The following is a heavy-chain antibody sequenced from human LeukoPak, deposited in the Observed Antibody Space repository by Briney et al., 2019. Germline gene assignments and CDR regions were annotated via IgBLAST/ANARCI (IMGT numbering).Heavy chain of an antibody. CDR3: ARTLLDLVLLDYYYGMDV. D-gene: IGHD6-13*01. CDR1: GGTFSSYA. Sequence: ASVKVSCKASGGTFSSYAISWVRQAPGQGLEWMGRIIPILGIANYAQKFQGRVTITADKSTSTAYMELSSLRSEDTAVYYCARTLLDLVLLDYYYGMDVWGQGTTVTVSS. J-gene: IGHJ6*02. V-gene: IGHV1-69*04. CDR2: IIPILGIA.